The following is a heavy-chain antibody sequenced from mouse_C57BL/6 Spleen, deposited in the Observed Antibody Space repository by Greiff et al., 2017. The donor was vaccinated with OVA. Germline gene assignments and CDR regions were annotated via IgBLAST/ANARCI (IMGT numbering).Heavy chain of an antibody. CDR3: ARAPYSNPYYAMDY. J-gene: IGHJ4*01. CDR1: GYAFSSSW. CDR2: IYPGDGDT. D-gene: IGHD2-5*01. V-gene: IGHV1-82*01. Sequence: QVQLQQSGPELVKPGASVKISCKASGYAFSSSWMNWVKQRPGTGLEWIGRIYPGDGDTNYNGKFKGKATLTADKSSSTAYMQLSSLTSEDSAVYVCARAPYSNPYYAMDYWGQGTSVTVSS.